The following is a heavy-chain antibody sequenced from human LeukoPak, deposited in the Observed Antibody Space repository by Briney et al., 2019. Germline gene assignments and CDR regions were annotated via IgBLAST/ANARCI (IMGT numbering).Heavy chain of an antibody. CDR1: GGSISSYY. Sequence: PSETLSLTCTVSGGSISSYYWSWIRQPPGKGLEWIGYIYYSGSTNYNPSLKSRVTISVDTSKNQFSLKLTSVTAADTAVYYCARAPWAYGNYVHAFDIWGQGTMVTVSS. CDR2: IYYSGST. D-gene: IGHD4-11*01. CDR3: ARAPWAYGNYVHAFDI. J-gene: IGHJ3*02. V-gene: IGHV4-59*12.